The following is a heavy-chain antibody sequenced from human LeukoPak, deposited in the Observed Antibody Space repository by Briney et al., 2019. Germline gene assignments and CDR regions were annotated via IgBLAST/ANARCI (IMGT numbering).Heavy chain of an antibody. Sequence: ASVKVSCKTSGYTFTNYAMNWVRQAPGQGLEWMGWINTHTGNPTYAQGFTGHFVFSLDTSVTTAYLQISSLKAEDTAVYYCARGYIDPTLGDNGWGSYIDYWGQGTLVTVSS. CDR3: ARGYIDPTLGDNGWGSYIDY. CDR2: INTHTGNP. D-gene: IGHD3-10*01. J-gene: IGHJ4*02. V-gene: IGHV7-4-1*02. CDR1: GYTFTNYA.